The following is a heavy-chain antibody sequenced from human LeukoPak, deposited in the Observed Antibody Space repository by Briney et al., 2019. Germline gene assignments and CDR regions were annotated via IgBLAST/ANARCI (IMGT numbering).Heavy chain of an antibody. CDR1: GGSFSGYY. J-gene: IGHJ4*02. CDR3: ARGAVRGVNGY. V-gene: IGHV4-34*01. CDR2: INHSGST. Sequence: PSETLPLTCAVYGGSFSGYYWSWIRQPPGKGLEWIGEINHSGSTNYNPSLKSRVTISVDTSKNQFSLKLSSVTAADTAVYYCARGAVRGVNGYWGQGTLVTVSS. D-gene: IGHD3-10*01.